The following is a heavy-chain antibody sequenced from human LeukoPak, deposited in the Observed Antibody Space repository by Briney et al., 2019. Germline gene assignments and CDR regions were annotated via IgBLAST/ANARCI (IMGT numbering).Heavy chain of an antibody. J-gene: IGHJ3*02. D-gene: IGHD6-6*01. Sequence: GESLKISCKGSGYSFTSYWIGWVRQMPGKGLEWMGIIYPGDSDTRYSPSFQGQVTISADKSISTAYLQWSSLKASDTAMYYCARLAGWYSSSSLVSAFDIWGQGTMVTVSS. CDR3: ARLAGWYSSSSLVSAFDI. V-gene: IGHV5-51*01. CDR1: GYSFTSYW. CDR2: IYPGDSDT.